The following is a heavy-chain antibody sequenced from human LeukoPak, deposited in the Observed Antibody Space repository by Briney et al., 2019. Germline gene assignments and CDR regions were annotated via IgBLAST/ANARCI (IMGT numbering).Heavy chain of an antibody. Sequence: ASVKVSCKASGYTFIGYYMHWVRQAPGQGLEWMGWINPNSGGTNYAQKFQGRVTMTRDTSISTAYMELSRLRSDDTAVYYCAREMYSSSWYPYYYYGMDVWGQGTTVTVSS. D-gene: IGHD6-13*01. J-gene: IGHJ6*02. CDR2: INPNSGGT. V-gene: IGHV1-2*02. CDR3: AREMYSSSWYPYYYYGMDV. CDR1: GYTFIGYY.